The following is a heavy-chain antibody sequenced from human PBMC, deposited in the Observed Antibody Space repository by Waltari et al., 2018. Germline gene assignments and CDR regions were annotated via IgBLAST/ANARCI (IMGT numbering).Heavy chain of an antibody. V-gene: IGHV1-2*02. D-gene: IGHD2-8*01. CDR1: GYTFTGYY. Sequence: QVQLVQSGAEVKKPGASVKVSCKASGYTFTGYYMHWVRQAPGQGLEWMGWTNPKRCGTNSAQTFQGRVTMTRDTSISTAYMGLSRLRSDDTAVYYCASRVYAVSITNNWFDPWGQGTLVTVSS. CDR3: ASRVYAVSITNNWFDP. CDR2: TNPKRCGT. J-gene: IGHJ5*02.